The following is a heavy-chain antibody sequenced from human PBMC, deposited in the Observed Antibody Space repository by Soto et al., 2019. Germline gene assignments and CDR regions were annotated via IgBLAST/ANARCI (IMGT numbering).Heavy chain of an antibody. D-gene: IGHD1-1*01. CDR1: GYTFTSYY. Sequence: RASVKVSCKASGYTFTSYYMHWVRQAPGQGLEWMGIINPSGGSTSYAQKFQGRVTMTRDTSTSTVYMELSSLRSEDTAVYYCARDRYNWNDVSYYYYGMDVWGQGTTVTVS. CDR3: ARDRYNWNDVSYYYYGMDV. CDR2: INPSGGST. V-gene: IGHV1-46*01. J-gene: IGHJ6*02.